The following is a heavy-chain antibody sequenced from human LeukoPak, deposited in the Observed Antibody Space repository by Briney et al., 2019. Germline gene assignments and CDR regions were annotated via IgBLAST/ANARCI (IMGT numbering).Heavy chain of an antibody. D-gene: IGHD3-10*01. J-gene: IGHJ3*02. CDR2: ISGSGSST. Sequence: PGGSLRLSCAASGFTFSNYAMSWVRQAPGKGLEWVSAISGSGSSTYYADSVKGRFTISRDNSKNTLYLQMNSLRAEGTAVYYCAKGSFADPFGIWGQGIMVTVSS. CDR3: AKGSFADPFGI. V-gene: IGHV3-23*01. CDR1: GFTFSNYA.